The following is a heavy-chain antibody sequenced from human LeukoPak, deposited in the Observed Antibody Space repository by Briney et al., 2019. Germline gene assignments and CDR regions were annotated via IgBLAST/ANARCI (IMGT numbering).Heavy chain of an antibody. CDR1: GESISGFY. CDR3: ARRAPTMVRGVIGFDP. V-gene: IGHV4-59*01. Sequence: SETLSLTCTVSGESISGFYWTWIRQPPGKGLEWIGYIYYSGSTNYNPSLKSRVTISVDTSKNQFSLKLSSVTAADTAVYYCARRAPTMVRGVIGFDPWGQGTLVTVSS. CDR2: IYYSGST. J-gene: IGHJ5*02. D-gene: IGHD3-10*01.